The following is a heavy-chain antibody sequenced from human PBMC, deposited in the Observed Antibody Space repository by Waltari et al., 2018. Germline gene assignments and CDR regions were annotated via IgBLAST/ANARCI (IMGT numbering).Heavy chain of an antibody. D-gene: IGHD1-20*01. J-gene: IGHJ6*03. CDR1: GVRFRSYA. CDR2: IWFDGSNK. Sequence: QVQVVASGGGVVQPGRSLRLSCAGAGVRFRSYAMHWVRQAPGKGLEWVAIIWFDGSNKYYADPVKGRFTISRDNSKDTLYLQMNNLRVEDTAVYYCARAGPITSQYYFYMDIWGRGTTVTVSS. V-gene: IGHV3-33*01. CDR3: ARAGPITSQYYFYMDI.